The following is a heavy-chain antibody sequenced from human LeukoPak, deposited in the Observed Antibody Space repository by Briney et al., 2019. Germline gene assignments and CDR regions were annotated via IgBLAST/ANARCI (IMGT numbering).Heavy chain of an antibody. D-gene: IGHD2-2*01. CDR3: AGRVVPAAITDAFDI. Sequence: GGSLRLSCAASGFTFSSYAMSWVRQAPGKGLEWVSVIYSGGSTYYADSVKGRFTISRDNSKNTLYLQMNSLRAEDTAVYYCAGRVVPAAITDAFDIWGQGTMVTVSS. CDR1: GFTFSSYA. CDR2: IYSGGST. J-gene: IGHJ3*02. V-gene: IGHV3-66*01.